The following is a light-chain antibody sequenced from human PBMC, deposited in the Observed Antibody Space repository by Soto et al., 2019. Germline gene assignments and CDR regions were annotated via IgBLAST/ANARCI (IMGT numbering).Light chain of an antibody. CDR2: DDR. V-gene: IGLV3-21*02. J-gene: IGLJ2*01. Sequence: SYELTQPPSVSVAPGQTARITCGGNNIGAKVVHWYQQKKPGQAPVLVVFDDRARPSTIPERFSGSNSGNTATLTISRVEAGDEPDYYCQVWHSTSVRVFGGGTQLTVL. CDR1: NIGAKV. CDR3: QVWHSTSVRV.